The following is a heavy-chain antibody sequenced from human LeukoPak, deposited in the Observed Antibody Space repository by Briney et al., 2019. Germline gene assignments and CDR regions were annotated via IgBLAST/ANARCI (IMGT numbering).Heavy chain of an antibody. J-gene: IGHJ6*02. CDR1: GFTFSNYV. D-gene: IGHD4-17*01. CDR2: VSGGGGST. V-gene: IGHV3-23*01. CDR3: AKDLDYGDHPIPYYYYYYGMDV. Sequence: PGGSLRLSCAASGFTFSNYVMSWVRQAPGKGLEWVSGVSGGGGSTYYADSVKGRFTISRDNSKNTLYLQMNSLRAEDTAVYYCAKDLDYGDHPIPYYYYYYGMDVWGQGTTVTVSS.